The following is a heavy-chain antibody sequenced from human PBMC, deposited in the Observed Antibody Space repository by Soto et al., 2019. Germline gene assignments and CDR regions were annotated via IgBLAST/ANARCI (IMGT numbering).Heavy chain of an antibody. D-gene: IGHD1-7*01. Sequence: QVQLVQSGAEVKKPGASVKVSCKASGYTFTGYYMHWVRQAPGQGLEWMGWINPNSGGTNYAQKFQGWVTMTRATSISQAYMELSRLRSDDTAVYYCAREAGTSYYYGMDVWGQGTTVTVSS. CDR2: INPNSGGT. V-gene: IGHV1-2*04. CDR1: GYTFTGYY. CDR3: AREAGTSYYYGMDV. J-gene: IGHJ6*02.